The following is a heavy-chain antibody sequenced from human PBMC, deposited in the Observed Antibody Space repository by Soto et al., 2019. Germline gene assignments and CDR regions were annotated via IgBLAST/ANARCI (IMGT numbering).Heavy chain of an antibody. J-gene: IGHJ6*02. V-gene: IGHV1-69*01. CDR1: GGTPSNSA. CDR3: VSGRIVVVGSSAYYGMDA. Sequence: QVQLVQSGAEVKKPGSSVRVSFKASGGTPSNSAFSWVRPAPGQGLEWMGGIIPVLGIVKYAQNLEGRVTSTAEESTNTSDIEVRSLRYEARAVDYCVSGRIVVVGSSAYYGMDAWGQGTPVTVSS. D-gene: IGHD6-19*01. CDR2: IIPVLGIV.